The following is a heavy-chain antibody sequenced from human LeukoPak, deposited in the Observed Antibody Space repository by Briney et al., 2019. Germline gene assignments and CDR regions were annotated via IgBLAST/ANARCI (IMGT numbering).Heavy chain of an antibody. CDR2: ISRDSGTI. J-gene: IGHJ4*02. Sequence: GGSLRLSCTAAGFVFSDYSMNWVRQAPGKGLEWLSYISRDSGTIYYADSVKGRFTISRDNARNSLFLQMSRLRAEDTAVYYCASLPGAAAVDYWGQGTLVTVSS. CDR3: ASLPGAAAVDY. V-gene: IGHV3-48*01. D-gene: IGHD6-25*01. CDR1: GFVFSDYS.